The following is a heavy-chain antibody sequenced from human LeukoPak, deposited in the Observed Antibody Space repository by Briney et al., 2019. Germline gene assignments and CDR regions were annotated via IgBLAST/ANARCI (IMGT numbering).Heavy chain of an antibody. D-gene: IGHD2-2*01. CDR3: ARARYANAWYAFDI. V-gene: IGHV4-59*02. CDR1: GGSVSSYY. Sequence: SETLSLTCTVSGGSVSSYYWSWIRRPPGRGLEWIAYLSHSGSSDSNPSLTSRITTLVDTSKNQFSLKLTSVTAADTAVYYCARARYANAWYAFDIWGHGTMVTVSS. CDR2: LSHSGSS. J-gene: IGHJ3*02.